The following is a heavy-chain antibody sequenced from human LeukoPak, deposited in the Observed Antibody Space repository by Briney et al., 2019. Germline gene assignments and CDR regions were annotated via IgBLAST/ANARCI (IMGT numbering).Heavy chain of an antibody. J-gene: IGHJ4*02. V-gene: IGHV3-53*01. D-gene: IGHD1-26*01. CDR1: GFTVSSNS. Sequence: PGGSLRLSCTVSGFTVSSNSMSWVRQAPGKGLEWVSFIYSGDTHYSDSVRGRFTISRDHSKNTLYLQMNSQRADDTAVYYCAREESIGRYQFLHDYWGQGTLVTVSS. CDR3: AREESIGRYQFLHDY. CDR2: IYSGDT.